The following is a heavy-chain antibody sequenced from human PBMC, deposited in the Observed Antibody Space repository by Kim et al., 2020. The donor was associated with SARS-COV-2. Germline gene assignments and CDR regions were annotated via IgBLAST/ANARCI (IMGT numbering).Heavy chain of an antibody. CDR3: ARDLRGCSGGSCYSSWFDP. Sequence: SQTLSLTCTVSGYSISSGYYWGWIRQPPGKGLEWIGSIYHSGSTYYNPSLKSRVTISVDTSKNQFSLKLSSVTAADTAVYYCARDLRGCSGGSCYSSWFDPWGQGTLVTVSS. V-gene: IGHV4-38-2*02. CDR1: GYSISSGYY. D-gene: IGHD2-15*01. J-gene: IGHJ5*02. CDR2: IYHSGST.